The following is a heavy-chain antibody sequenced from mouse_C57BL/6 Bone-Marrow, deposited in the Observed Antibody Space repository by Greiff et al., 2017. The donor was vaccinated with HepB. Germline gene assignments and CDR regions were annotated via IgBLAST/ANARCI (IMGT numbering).Heavy chain of an antibody. CDR1: GYTFTSYW. Sequence: QVQLKESGAELVKPGASVKLSCKASGYTFTSYWMHWVKQRPGRGLEWIGRIDPNSGGTKYNEKFKSKATLTVDKPSSTAYMQLSSLTSEDSAVYYCATDDYDGNYAMDYWGQGTSVTVSS. D-gene: IGHD2-4*01. J-gene: IGHJ4*01. CDR2: IDPNSGGT. CDR3: ATDDYDGNYAMDY. V-gene: IGHV1-72*01.